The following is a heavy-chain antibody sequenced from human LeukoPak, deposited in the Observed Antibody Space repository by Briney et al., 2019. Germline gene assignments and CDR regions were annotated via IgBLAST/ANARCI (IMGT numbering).Heavy chain of an antibody. D-gene: IGHD3-10*01. V-gene: IGHV4-30-2*01. CDR2: IYHNGAT. Sequence: SETLSLTCTVSGGSISSGGYSWNWIRQPPGKGLEWIGYIYHNGATYYNPSLKSRVTMSLDGSKNQFSLRLNSVTAADTAVYYCARGRGWNWFDPWGQGTLVTVSS. J-gene: IGHJ5*02. CDR3: ARGRGWNWFDP. CDR1: GGSISSGGYS.